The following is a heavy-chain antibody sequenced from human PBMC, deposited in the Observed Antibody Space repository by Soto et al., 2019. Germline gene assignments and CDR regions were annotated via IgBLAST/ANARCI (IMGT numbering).Heavy chain of an antibody. Sequence: QITLKESGPTVVKPTETLTLTCTFSGFSLTTSGVGVGWVRQSPGKAPEWLALIYWDDDKRYSTSLNSRLIITKDTSKNHVVLTLANVDPADTATYYCAHRVLRTVFGLVTTTAIYFDFWGPGTPVVVSS. J-gene: IGHJ4*02. CDR2: IYWDDDK. V-gene: IGHV2-5*02. D-gene: IGHD3-3*01. CDR3: AHRVLRTVFGLVTTTAIYFDF. CDR1: GFSLTTSGVG.